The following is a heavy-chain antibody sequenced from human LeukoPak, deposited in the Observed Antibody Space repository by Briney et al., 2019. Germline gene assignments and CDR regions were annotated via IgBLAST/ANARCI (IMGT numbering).Heavy chain of an antibody. Sequence: PSETLSLTCAVYGGSFSGCYWSWIRQPPGKGLEWIGEINHSGSTNYNPSLKSRVTISVDTSKNQFSLKLSSVTAADTAVYYCARGSRWELHFDYWGQGTLVTVSS. CDR1: GGSFSGCY. CDR2: INHSGST. J-gene: IGHJ4*02. CDR3: ARGSRWELHFDY. V-gene: IGHV4-34*01. D-gene: IGHD2-15*01.